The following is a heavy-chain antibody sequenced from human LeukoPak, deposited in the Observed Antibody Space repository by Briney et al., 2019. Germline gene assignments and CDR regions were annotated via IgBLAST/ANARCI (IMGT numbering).Heavy chain of an antibody. J-gene: IGHJ1*01. CDR1: GYTFTGYY. D-gene: IGHD6-13*01. V-gene: IGHV1-2*02. Sequence: ASVKVSCKASGYTFTGYYIHWLRQAPGRGLEWMGWVNPNDGGTNYAQKFQGRVTMTWDTSITTAYMELSSLTSDDTAVYYCARDLDSSWTGYFQPWGQGTLVTVSS. CDR3: ARDLDSSWTGYFQP. CDR2: VNPNDGGT.